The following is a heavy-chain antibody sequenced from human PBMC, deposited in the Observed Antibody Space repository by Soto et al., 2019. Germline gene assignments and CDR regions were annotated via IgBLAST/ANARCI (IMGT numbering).Heavy chain of an antibody. CDR3: ARLLMTTDHPGDY. Sequence: QVQLVQSGAEVKKPGASVKVSCKASGYTLSSYCISWVRQAPGQGLERMGWINTYNGNTNYAQKFQGRVTITTDTSTSTAYMELRSLRSDDTAVYYCARLLMTTDHPGDYWGQGTLVTVSS. CDR1: GYTLSSYC. D-gene: IGHD4-17*01. V-gene: IGHV1-18*01. CDR2: INTYNGNT. J-gene: IGHJ4*02.